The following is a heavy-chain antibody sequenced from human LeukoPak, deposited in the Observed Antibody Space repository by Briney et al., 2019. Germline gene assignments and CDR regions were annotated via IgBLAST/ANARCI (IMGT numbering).Heavy chain of an antibody. Sequence: GGSLRLSCAASGFTFSSYYMFWVRQAPGKGLAWVSTIKGDETSTKYADSVRGRFTVSRDNAENTLYLQMNSLRVEDTAVYYCVRSAFHAGSGNYYDYWGQGTLVTVSS. V-gene: IGHV3-74*03. CDR3: VRSAFHAGSGNYYDY. CDR1: GFTFSSYY. D-gene: IGHD3-22*01. CDR2: IKGDETST. J-gene: IGHJ4*02.